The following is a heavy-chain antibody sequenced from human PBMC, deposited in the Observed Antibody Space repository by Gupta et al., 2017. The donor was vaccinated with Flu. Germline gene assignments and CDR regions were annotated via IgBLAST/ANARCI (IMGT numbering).Heavy chain of an antibody. D-gene: IGHD5-12*01. CDR2: ISGSGGST. CDR1: GFTFSSYA. Sequence: EVQLLESGGGLVQPGGSLRLSCAASGFTFSSYAMSWVRQAPGKGLEWVSAISGSGGSTYYADSVKGRFTISRDNSKNTLYLQMNSLRAEDTAVYYCAKDYRRYSGYDLSSGWYLDYWGQGTLVTVSS. CDR3: AKDYRRYSGYDLSSGWYLDY. V-gene: IGHV3-23*01. J-gene: IGHJ4*02.